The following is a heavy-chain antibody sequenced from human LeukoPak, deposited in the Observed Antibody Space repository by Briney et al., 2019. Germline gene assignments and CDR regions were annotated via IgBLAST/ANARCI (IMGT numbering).Heavy chain of an antibody. CDR2: ITYVGYNK. V-gene: IGHV3-30*03. D-gene: IGHD3-10*01. J-gene: IGHJ4*02. CDR1: GFTFTSYG. CDR3: ARDLSPVVRASPMGY. Sequence: PGGSLRLSCAASGFTFTSYGMHWVRQAPGKGLEWVALITYVGYNKYYSDSLKGRFTISSDTSKNTLYLQMNSLRAEDTAVYYCARDLSPVVRASPMGYWGQGTLVTVSS.